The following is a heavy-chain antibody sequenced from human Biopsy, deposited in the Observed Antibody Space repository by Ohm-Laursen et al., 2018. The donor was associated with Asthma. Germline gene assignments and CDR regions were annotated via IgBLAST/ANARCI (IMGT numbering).Heavy chain of an antibody. V-gene: IGHV1-24*01. CDR2: HDLEEGGT. Sequence: SVTVSCKVSGYSLTDLSMHWVRQAPGQGLEWMGGHDLEEGGTVNARRFQGRVTMTEDTSTDTAYMELSSLSSDDTAVYYCASDFPKDYVRYNFQFWGQGTLVTVSS. J-gene: IGHJ4*02. CDR3: ASDFPKDYVRYNFQF. CDR1: GYSLTDLS. D-gene: IGHD4-17*01.